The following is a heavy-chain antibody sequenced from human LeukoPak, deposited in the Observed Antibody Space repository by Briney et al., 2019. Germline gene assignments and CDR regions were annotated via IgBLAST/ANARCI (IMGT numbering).Heavy chain of an antibody. Sequence: GGSQRLSCTVSGFTVSSNSMSWVRRAPGKGLEWVSFIYSDNTHYSDSVKGRFTISRDNSKNTLYLQMNSLRAEDTAVYYCARRAGAYSHPYDYWGQGTLVTVSS. CDR3: ARRAGAYSHPYDY. D-gene: IGHD4/OR15-4a*01. CDR2: IYSDNT. J-gene: IGHJ4*02. V-gene: IGHV3-53*01. CDR1: GFTVSSNS.